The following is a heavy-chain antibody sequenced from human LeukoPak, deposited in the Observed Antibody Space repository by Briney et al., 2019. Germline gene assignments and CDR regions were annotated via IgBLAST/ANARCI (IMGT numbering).Heavy chain of an antibody. J-gene: IGHJ4*02. Sequence: SVKVSCKASGYTFTIYGISWVRQAPGQGLEWMGGIIPIFGTANYAQKFQGRVTITTDESTSTAYMELSSLRSEDTAVYYCVANNCSSTSCYPFDYWGQGTLVTVSS. CDR3: VANNCSSTSCYPFDY. D-gene: IGHD2-2*01. CDR2: IIPIFGTA. CDR1: GYTFTIYG. V-gene: IGHV1-69*05.